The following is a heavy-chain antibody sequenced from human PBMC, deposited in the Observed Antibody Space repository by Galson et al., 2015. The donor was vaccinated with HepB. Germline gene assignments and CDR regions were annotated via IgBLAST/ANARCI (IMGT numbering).Heavy chain of an antibody. V-gene: IGHV4-59*01. D-gene: IGHD5-24*01. CDR2: IYYSGST. CDR3: ARVGTATSPRGWFDP. CDR1: GGSISSYY. J-gene: IGHJ5*02. Sequence: ETLSLTCTVSGGSISSYYWSWLRQPPGKGLEWIGYIYYSGSTNYNPSLKSRVTISVDTSKNQFSLKLSSVTAADTAVYYCARVGTATSPRGWFDPWGQGTLVTVSS.